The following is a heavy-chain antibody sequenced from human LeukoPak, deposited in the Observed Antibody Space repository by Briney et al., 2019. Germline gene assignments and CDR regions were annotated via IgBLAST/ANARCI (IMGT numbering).Heavy chain of an antibody. CDR1: GFTFDDYA. D-gene: IGHD3-3*01. V-gene: IGHV3-9*01. Sequence: GGSLRLSCAASGFTFDDYAMHWVRQAPGKGLEWVSGISWNSGSIGHADSVKGRFTISRDNAKNSLYLQMNSLRAEDTALYYCAKERRKFWSTLNYFDYWGQGTLVTVSS. J-gene: IGHJ4*02. CDR2: ISWNSGSI. CDR3: AKERRKFWSTLNYFDY.